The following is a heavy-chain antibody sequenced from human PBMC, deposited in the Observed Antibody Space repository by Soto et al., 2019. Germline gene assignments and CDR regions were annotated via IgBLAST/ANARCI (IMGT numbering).Heavy chain of an antibody. CDR3: AYSSSYGYFDY. Sequence: PGGSLRLSCAASGFTVSSNYMSWVRQAPGKGLEWVSVIYSGGSTYYADSVKGRFTISRDNSKNTLYLQMNSLRAEDTAVYYCAYSSSYGYFDYWGQGTLVTVSS. CDR1: GFTVSSNY. J-gene: IGHJ4*02. CDR2: IYSGGST. D-gene: IGHD6-6*01. V-gene: IGHV3-66*01.